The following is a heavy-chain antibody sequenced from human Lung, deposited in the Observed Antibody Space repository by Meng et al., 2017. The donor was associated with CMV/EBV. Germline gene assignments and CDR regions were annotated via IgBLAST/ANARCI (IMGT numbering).Heavy chain of an antibody. CDR2: MYSGGTT. D-gene: IGHD3-3*01. J-gene: IGHJ3*02. CDR3: ARNQPISDAFDI. V-gene: IGHV3-53*01. Sequence: GGSXRLXCAASGFTVSTNFMSWVRQAPGKGLEWVSLMYSGGTTYYADSVKGRFTISRDDSKNTLYLQMNSLRAEDTAVYYCARNQPISDAFDIWGQGNMVTVSS. CDR1: GFTVSTNF.